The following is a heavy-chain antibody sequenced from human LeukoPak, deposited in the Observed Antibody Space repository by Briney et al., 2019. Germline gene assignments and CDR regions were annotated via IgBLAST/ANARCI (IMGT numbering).Heavy chain of an antibody. D-gene: IGHD5-18*01. CDR1: GFTFSSYW. Sequence: PGGSLRLSCAASGFTFSSYWMSWVRQAPGKGLEWVANIKQDGSEKYYVDSVKGRFTISRDNAKNSLYLQMNSLRAEDTAVYYCARDVDTAMAIFDYWGQGTLVTVSS. CDR2: IKQDGSEK. CDR3: ARDVDTAMAIFDY. V-gene: IGHV3-7*01. J-gene: IGHJ4*02.